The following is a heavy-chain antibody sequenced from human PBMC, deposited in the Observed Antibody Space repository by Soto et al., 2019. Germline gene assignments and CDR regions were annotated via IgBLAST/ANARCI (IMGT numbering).Heavy chain of an antibody. CDR3: AKLGVDHRQTY. Sequence: GGSLRLSCAASGFTVSSNYMSWVRQAPGKGLEWVSVIYSGGSTYYADSVKGRFTISRDNSKNTLYLQMNSLRAEDTAVYYCAKLGVDHRQTYWGQGTLVTVSS. V-gene: IGHV3-66*04. J-gene: IGHJ1*01. CDR2: IYSGGST. CDR1: GFTVSSNY.